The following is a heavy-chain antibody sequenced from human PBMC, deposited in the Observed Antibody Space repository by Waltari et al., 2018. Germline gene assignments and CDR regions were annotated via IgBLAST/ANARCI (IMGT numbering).Heavy chain of an antibody. CDR1: GYTFTDYY. Sequence: EVQLVQSGAEVKKPGATVKISCKASGYTFTDYYIHWVQQAPGKGLEWMGRVDPEDGETTYAEKFQGRITITADTSTDTAYMELSSLRSEDTAVYYCKTDGVYGGSAVSFDYWGQGTLVTVSS. CDR3: KTDGVYGGSAVSFDY. CDR2: VDPEDGET. D-gene: IGHD2-15*01. J-gene: IGHJ4*02. V-gene: IGHV1-69-2*01.